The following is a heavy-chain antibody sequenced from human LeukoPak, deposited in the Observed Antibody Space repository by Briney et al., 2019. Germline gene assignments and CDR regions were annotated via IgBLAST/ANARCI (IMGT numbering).Heavy chain of an antibody. V-gene: IGHV3-7*01. CDR2: IKQDGSEK. CDR3: ASACSSASCYSRGGY. D-gene: IGHD2-2*01. Sequence: GGSLRLSCAASGFTFSSYGMHWVRQAPGKGLEWVANIKQDGSEKYYVDSVKGRFTISRDNAKNSLYLQMNSLRAEDTAVYYCASACSSASCYSRGGYWGQGTLVTVSS. J-gene: IGHJ4*02. CDR1: GFTFSSYG.